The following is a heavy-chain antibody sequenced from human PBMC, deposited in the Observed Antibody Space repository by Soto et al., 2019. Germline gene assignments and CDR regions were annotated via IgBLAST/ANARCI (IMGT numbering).Heavy chain of an antibody. CDR1: GGSISSYY. CDR2: IYYSGST. CDR3: ARDSSSSGIDY. Sequence: SETLSLTCTVSGGSISSYYWSWIRQPPGKGLEWIGYIYYSGSTNYNPSLKSRVTISVDTSKNQFSLKLSSMTAADTAVYYCARDSSSSGIDYWGQGTLVTVSS. D-gene: IGHD6-6*01. J-gene: IGHJ4*02. V-gene: IGHV4-59*01.